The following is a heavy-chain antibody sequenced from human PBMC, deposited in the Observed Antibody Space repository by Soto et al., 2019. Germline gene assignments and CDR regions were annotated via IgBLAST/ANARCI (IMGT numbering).Heavy chain of an antibody. V-gene: IGHV2-5*02. CDR3: EHMFTPLEPFDS. J-gene: IGHJ4*02. CDR2: IYWDEDN. D-gene: IGHD2-15*01. CDR1: WFSLSTSVVV. Sequence: SGPTLVNPTQTLTLTCTFSWFSLSTSVVVVGLILQPPGNSLEWLGFIYWDEDNRYSPSLNSMLTITKYTSKIQVFLTMTNMDXXDXATYYCEHMFTPLEPFDSWGQGNLVTVSS.